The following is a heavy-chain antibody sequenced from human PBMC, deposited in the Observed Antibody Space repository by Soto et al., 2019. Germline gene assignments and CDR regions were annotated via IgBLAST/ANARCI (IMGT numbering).Heavy chain of an antibody. CDR3: ARGIAVAGTDWFDP. CDR1: GYTFTSYD. V-gene: IGHV1-8*01. J-gene: IGHJ5*02. Sequence: ASVKVSCKASGYTFTSYDINWVRQATGQGLEWMGWMNPNSGNTGYAQKFQGRVTMTRNTSISTAYMELSSLRSEDTAVYYCARGIAVAGTDWFDPWGQGTMGTVSS. D-gene: IGHD6-19*01. CDR2: MNPNSGNT.